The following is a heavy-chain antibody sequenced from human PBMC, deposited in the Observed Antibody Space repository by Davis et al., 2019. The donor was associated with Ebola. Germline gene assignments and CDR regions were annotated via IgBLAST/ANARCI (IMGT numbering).Heavy chain of an antibody. J-gene: IGHJ4*02. D-gene: IGHD6-19*01. CDR2: SSGSAENK. CDR3: TKDSDLSTDWYGNEY. V-gene: IGHV3-23*01. CDR1: GFTFSHYA. Sequence: PGGSLRLSCGASGFTFSHYAMSRVRQAPGEGLEWVSSVSSGSAENKYYANSVKGRFSISRDNSRSTLYLQMNSLRAEDTAVYFCTKDSDLSTDWYGNEYWGRGTLVTVSS.